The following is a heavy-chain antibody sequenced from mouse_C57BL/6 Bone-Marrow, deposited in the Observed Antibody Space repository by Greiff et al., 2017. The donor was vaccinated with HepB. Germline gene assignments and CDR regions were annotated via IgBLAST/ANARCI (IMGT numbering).Heavy chain of an antibody. Sequence: VQLQQSGPVLVKPGASVKMSCKASGYTFTDYYMNWVKQSHGKSLEWIGVINPYNGGTSYNQKFKGKATLTVDKSSSTAYMELNSLTSEDSAVYYCARRDLYDYDEGAYWGQGTLVTVSA. J-gene: IGHJ3*01. D-gene: IGHD2-4*01. CDR2: INPYNGGT. CDR1: GYTFTDYY. V-gene: IGHV1-19*01. CDR3: ARRDLYDYDEGAY.